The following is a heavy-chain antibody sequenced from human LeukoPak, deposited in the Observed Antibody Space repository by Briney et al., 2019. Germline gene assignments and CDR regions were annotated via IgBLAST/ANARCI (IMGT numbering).Heavy chain of an antibody. Sequence: PGRSLRLSCAASGFTFSSSGMHWVRQAPGKGLEWVAVIWYDGSNKYYADSVKGRFTISRDNSKNTLYPQMNSLRAEDTAVYYCARDKNLGAGSSWDFDYWGQGTLVTVSS. CDR1: GFTFSSSG. D-gene: IGHD6-13*01. J-gene: IGHJ4*02. CDR3: ARDKNLGAGSSWDFDY. V-gene: IGHV3-33*01. CDR2: IWYDGSNK.